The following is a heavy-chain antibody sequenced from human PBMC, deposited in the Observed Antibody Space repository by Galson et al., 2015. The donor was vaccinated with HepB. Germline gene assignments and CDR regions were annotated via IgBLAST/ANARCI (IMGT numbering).Heavy chain of an antibody. CDR1: GFSFSTSGMC. CDR3: ARGVLSNPHYYDSSAYFDY. V-gene: IGHV2-70*01. J-gene: IGHJ4*02. Sequence: PALVKPTQTLTLTCRFSGFSFSTSGMCVSWIRQPPGKALEWLALIDWDDDKYYTTSLKTRLAIPKDTSKNQVVLTMTNMDPVNTATYYCARGVLSNPHYYDSSAYFDYWGQETLVTVSS. D-gene: IGHD3-22*01. CDR2: IDWDDDK.